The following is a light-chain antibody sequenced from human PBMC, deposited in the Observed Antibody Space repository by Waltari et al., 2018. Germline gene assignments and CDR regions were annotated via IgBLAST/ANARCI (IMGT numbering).Light chain of an antibody. V-gene: IGLV2-8*01. CDR1: SSDVGGYNY. CDR2: EVS. CDR3: SSYAGSNNLV. Sequence: QSALTQPPSASGSPGQPVTLSCTGTSSDVGGYNYVSWYQQHPGKAPKLIYEVSKRPSGVPDRFSGSKSGNTASLTVSGRQAEDEADYYCSSYAGSNNLVFGGGTKLTVL. J-gene: IGLJ2*01.